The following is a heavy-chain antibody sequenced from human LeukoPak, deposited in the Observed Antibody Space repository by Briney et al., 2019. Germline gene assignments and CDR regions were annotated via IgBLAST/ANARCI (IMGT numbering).Heavy chain of an antibody. D-gene: IGHD3-3*01. CDR2: IYYSGST. Sequence: SETLSLTCTVSGGSISSYYWSWIRQPPGKGLEWIGYIYYSGSTNYNPSLKSRVTISGDTSKNQFSLKLNSVTAADTAVYYCAREYYDFWSGPGERANYYYYMDVWGKGTTVTVSS. V-gene: IGHV4-59*12. CDR3: AREYYDFWSGPGERANYYYYMDV. CDR1: GGSISSYY. J-gene: IGHJ6*03.